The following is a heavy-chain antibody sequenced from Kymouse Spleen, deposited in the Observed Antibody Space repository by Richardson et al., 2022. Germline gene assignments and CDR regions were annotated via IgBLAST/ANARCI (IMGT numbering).Heavy chain of an antibody. Sequence: EVQLVESGGGLVQPGGSLRLSCAASGFTFSSYSMNWVRQAPGKGLEWVSYISSSSSTIYYADSVKGRFTISRDNAKNSLYLQMNSLRDEDTAVYYCARATRYNWNSYFDYWGQGTLVTVSS. CDR3: ARATRYNWNSYFDY. CDR2: ISSSSSTI. J-gene: IGHJ4*02. CDR1: GFTFSSYS. V-gene: IGHV3-48*02. D-gene: IGHD1-7*01.